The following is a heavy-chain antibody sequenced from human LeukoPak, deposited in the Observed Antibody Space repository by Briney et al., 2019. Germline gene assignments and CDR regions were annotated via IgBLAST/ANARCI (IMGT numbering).Heavy chain of an antibody. V-gene: IGHV3-7*04. CDR1: RFTFSNYW. D-gene: IGHD4-17*01. CDR3: ARDTVATTFDY. J-gene: IGHJ4*02. Sequence: GGSLRLSCAASRFTFSNYWMSWVRQAPGKGLEWVANIKQDGSDKYYVDSVKGRFTISRDNAKNSLYLQMNSLRAEDTAVYYCARDTVATTFDYWGQGTVVTASS. CDR2: IKQDGSDK.